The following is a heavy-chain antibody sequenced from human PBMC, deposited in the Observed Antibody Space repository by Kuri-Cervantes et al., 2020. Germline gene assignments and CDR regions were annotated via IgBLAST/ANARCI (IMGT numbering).Heavy chain of an antibody. V-gene: IGHV3-7*01. Sequence: GGSLRLSCAASEFTFSSYWMSWVRQAPGKGLEWVANIKQDGSEKYYVDSVKGRFTISRDNSKNTLYLQMNSLRAEDTAVYYCARGTGIAVAGIIFSWGQGTLVTVSS. CDR3: ARGTGIAVAGIIFS. CDR1: EFTFSSYW. J-gene: IGHJ5*02. D-gene: IGHD6-19*01. CDR2: IKQDGSEK.